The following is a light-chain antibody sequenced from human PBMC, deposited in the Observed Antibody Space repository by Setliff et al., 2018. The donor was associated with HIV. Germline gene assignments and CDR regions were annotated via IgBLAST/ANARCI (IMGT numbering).Light chain of an antibody. V-gene: IGKV3-15*01. CDR3: QHYNNWRRT. J-gene: IGKJ2*01. Sequence: TLSVSPGETATLSCRASQSVSSNLAWYQQKPGQAPRLLIYDASARATGIPARFSGSRSGTEFTLTISSLQSEDFAVYYCQHYNNWRRTFGQGTKVDIK. CDR2: DAS. CDR1: QSVSSN.